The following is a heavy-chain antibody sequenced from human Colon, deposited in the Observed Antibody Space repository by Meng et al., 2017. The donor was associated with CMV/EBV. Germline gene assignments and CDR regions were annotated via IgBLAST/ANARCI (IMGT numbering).Heavy chain of an antibody. J-gene: IGHJ4*02. CDR3: ARHGGSYFDY. D-gene: IGHD1-26*01. CDR2: IYYSGST. CDR1: GGSMSSSSYY. V-gene: IGHV4-39*01. Sequence: TGTLSGGSMSSSSYYWGWIRQPPGKGMEWIGSIYYSGSTYYNPSLKSRVTISVDTSKNQFSLKLSSVTAADTAVYYCARHGGSYFDYWGQGTLVTVSS.